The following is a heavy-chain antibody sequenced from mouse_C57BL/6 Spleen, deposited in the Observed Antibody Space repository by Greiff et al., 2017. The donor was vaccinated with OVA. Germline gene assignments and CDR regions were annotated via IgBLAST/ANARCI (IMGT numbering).Heavy chain of an antibody. V-gene: IGHV1-82*01. Sequence: QVQLQQSGPELVKPGASVKISCKASGYAFSSSWMNWVQQRPGKGLEWIGRIYPGDGDTNYNGKFKGKATLTADKSSSTAYMQLSSLTSEDSAVYFCARLYYDYGDYWGQGTTLTVSS. J-gene: IGHJ2*01. CDR2: IYPGDGDT. CDR3: ARLYYDYGDY. D-gene: IGHD2-4*01. CDR1: GYAFSSSW.